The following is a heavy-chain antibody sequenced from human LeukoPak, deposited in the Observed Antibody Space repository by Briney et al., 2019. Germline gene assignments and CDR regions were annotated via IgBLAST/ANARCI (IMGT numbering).Heavy chain of an antibody. D-gene: IGHD3-10*01. V-gene: IGHV1-69*05. CDR1: GGTFSSYA. Sequence: SSVKVSCKASGGTFSSYAISWVRQAPGQGLEWMGRIIPIFGTANYAQKFQGRVTITTDESTSTAYMELSSLRSEDTAVYYCARFSMGFGGFDPWGQGTLVTVSS. J-gene: IGHJ5*02. CDR3: ARFSMGFGGFDP. CDR2: IIPIFGTA.